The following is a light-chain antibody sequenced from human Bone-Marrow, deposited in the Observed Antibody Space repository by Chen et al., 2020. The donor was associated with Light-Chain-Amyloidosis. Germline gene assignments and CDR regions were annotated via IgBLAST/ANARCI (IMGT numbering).Light chain of an antibody. Sequence: QSALTQPASVSGSPGQSITISCTGTSSDVGGYNLVSWYQQHPGKAPKLMLYDVTQRPSGVSNRFAGSKSGNTASLTISGLQAEDEADYYCYSYVGSSTYGFGSGTKVTVL. CDR3: YSYVGSSTYG. J-gene: IGLJ1*01. V-gene: IGLV2-23*02. CDR2: DVT. CDR1: SSDVGGYNL.